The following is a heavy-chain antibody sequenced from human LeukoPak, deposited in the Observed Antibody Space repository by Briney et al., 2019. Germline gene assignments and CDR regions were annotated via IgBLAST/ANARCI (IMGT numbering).Heavy chain of an antibody. D-gene: IGHD6-13*01. CDR2: FYYSGST. J-gene: IGHJ4*02. CDR3: ARDISSTHQSSSWYHFDY. CDR1: GGSITNNSYY. V-gene: IGHV4-39*07. Sequence: KPSETLSLTCTVSGGSITNNSYYWGWVRQPPGKGLEWIGTFYYSGSTYYNPSLKSRVTISVDTSKNQFSLKLSSVTAADTAVYYCARDISSTHQSSSWYHFDYWGQGTLVTVSS.